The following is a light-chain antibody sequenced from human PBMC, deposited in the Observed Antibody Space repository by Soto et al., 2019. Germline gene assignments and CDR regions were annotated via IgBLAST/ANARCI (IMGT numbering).Light chain of an antibody. V-gene: IGLV2-14*03. J-gene: IGLJ1*01. CDR3: SSYTTSSTPHYV. CDR2: DVS. CDR1: SSDVGGYNS. Sequence: QSALTQPASVSGSPGQSITISCTGSSSDVGGYNSVSCYQHHPGKAPKLMIFDVSDRPSGVSSRFSGSKSGNTASLTISGLQAEDEADYYCSSYTTSSTPHYVFGPGTKVTVL.